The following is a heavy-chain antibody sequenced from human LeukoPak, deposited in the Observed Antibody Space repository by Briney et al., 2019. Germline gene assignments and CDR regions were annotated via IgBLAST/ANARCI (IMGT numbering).Heavy chain of an antibody. CDR2: IDHRGIT. D-gene: IGHD2-15*01. Sequence: SETLSLTCAVHRESLSAYMCGSLGQVPGKGLEWIGEIDHRGITTYNPSLKSRGSMSVDPSSKHFSLTLTAVTAADTATYYCASRFLNLAAARCFDVWGQGTVVVVSS. CDR3: ASRFLNLAAARCFDV. V-gene: IGHV4-34*01. CDR1: RESLSAYM. J-gene: IGHJ4*02.